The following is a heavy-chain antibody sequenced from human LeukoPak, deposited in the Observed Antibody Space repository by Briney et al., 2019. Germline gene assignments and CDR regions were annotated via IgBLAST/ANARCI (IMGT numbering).Heavy chain of an antibody. D-gene: IGHD3-22*01. CDR1: GYALTELS. Sequence: ASVKVSCKVSGYALTELSMHWVRQAPGKGLEWMGGFDPEDGETIYAQKFQGRVTMTEDTSTDTAYMELSSLRSEDTAVYYCATFRITMMVVVEAFDIWGQGTMVTVSS. CDR2: FDPEDGET. J-gene: IGHJ3*02. V-gene: IGHV1-24*01. CDR3: ATFRITMMVVVEAFDI.